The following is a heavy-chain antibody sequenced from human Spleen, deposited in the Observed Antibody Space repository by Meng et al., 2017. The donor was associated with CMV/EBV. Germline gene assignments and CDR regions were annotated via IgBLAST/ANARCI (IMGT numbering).Heavy chain of an antibody. Sequence: GESLKISCKGSGYTFTTHCIVWVRQMPGQGLEWMGIIYPGDSEARYSPSFQGQISISVDKSNSTAYLQWSSLKASDTAMYYCARHSYDSSGYYSGLDYWGQGTLVTVSS. V-gene: IGHV5-51*01. J-gene: IGHJ4*02. CDR1: GYTFTTHC. CDR2: IYPGDSEA. D-gene: IGHD3-22*01. CDR3: ARHSYDSSGYYSGLDY.